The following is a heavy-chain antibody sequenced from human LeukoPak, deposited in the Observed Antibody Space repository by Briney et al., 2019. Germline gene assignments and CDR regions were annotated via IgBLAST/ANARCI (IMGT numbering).Heavy chain of an antibody. V-gene: IGHV4-4*07. Sequence: SETLSLTCTVSGGSISSYYWSLIRQPAGKRLEWIGRIYTSGSTNYNPSLKSRVTISVDTSKNQFSLKLSSVTAADTAVYYCARDPRLYDEVETLDYWGQGTLVTVSS. D-gene: IGHD3-3*01. J-gene: IGHJ4*02. CDR3: ARDPRLYDEVETLDY. CDR1: GGSISSYY. CDR2: IYTSGST.